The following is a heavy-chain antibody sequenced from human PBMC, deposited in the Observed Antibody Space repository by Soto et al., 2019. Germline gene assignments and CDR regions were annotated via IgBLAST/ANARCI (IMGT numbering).Heavy chain of an antibody. CDR3: ARDGGLGAVAADS. J-gene: IGHJ5*01. Sequence: QLQLQESGSGLVKPSQTLSLTCAVSGGSISSGGYTWSWLRQPPGQGLEGIGYIYQSGSTYYNPSLKSRVTISVDRSKNQFYLKLSSVPAADTAVYYCARDGGLGAVAADSWGQGTLVTVSS. CDR1: GGSISSGGYT. V-gene: IGHV4-30-2*01. D-gene: IGHD6-19*01. CDR2: IYQSGST.